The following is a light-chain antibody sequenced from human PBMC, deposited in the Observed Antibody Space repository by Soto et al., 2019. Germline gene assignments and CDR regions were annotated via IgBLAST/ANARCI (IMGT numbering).Light chain of an antibody. J-gene: IGKJ1*01. V-gene: IGKV3-11*01. CDR1: QSVSSY. Sequence: EVVITQSPCTLSVSPGERATLSCRASQSVSSYLAWYQQKPGQAPRLLIYDASNRATGIPARFSGSGSGTDFTLTISSLEPEDFAVYYCQQRSNWPGTFGQGTKVDIK. CDR2: DAS. CDR3: QQRSNWPGT.